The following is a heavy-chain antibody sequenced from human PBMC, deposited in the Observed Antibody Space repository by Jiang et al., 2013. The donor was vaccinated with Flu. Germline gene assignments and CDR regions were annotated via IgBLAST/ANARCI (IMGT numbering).Heavy chain of an antibody. Sequence: SCAASGFTFSSYSMNWVRQAPGKGLEWVSSISSSSSYIYYADSVKGRFTISRDNAKNSLYLQMNSLRAEDTAVYYCARDLLSVEMATIGAFDIWGQGTMVTVSS. V-gene: IGHV3-21*01. CDR3: ARDLLSVEMATIGAFDI. CDR1: GFTFSSYS. D-gene: IGHD5-24*01. CDR2: ISSSSSYI. J-gene: IGHJ3*02.